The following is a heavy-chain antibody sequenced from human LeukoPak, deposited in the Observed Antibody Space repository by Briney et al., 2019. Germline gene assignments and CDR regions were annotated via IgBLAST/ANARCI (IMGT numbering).Heavy chain of an antibody. CDR3: ARASNPWLQLS. CDR2: IQQDGGQK. Sequence: GGSLRLSCAASGFTFSNYWMIWVREAPGKGLEWVANIQQDGGQKRYADSVRGRFTVSRDNAQTSLYLHMNSLRAEDTAVYYCARASNPWLQLSWGQGTLVTVSS. CDR1: GFTFSNYW. D-gene: IGHD5-24*01. V-gene: IGHV3-7*05. J-gene: IGHJ4*02.